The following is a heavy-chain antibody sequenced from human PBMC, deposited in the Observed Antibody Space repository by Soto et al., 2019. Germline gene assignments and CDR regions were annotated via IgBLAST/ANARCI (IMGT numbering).Heavy chain of an antibody. D-gene: IGHD2-2*02. CDR1: GDSLKNHY. CDR3: ARDHIVVVPAAILGHNYYYYYGMDV. Sequence: SETLSLTCSVSGDSLKNHYWAWIRHSPGKGLEWIGNIYDSGSTNYSPALKSRVSMSVDTSKNLFSLKLSSVTAADTAVYYCARDHIVVVPAAILGHNYYYYYGMDVWGQGTTVTVSS. J-gene: IGHJ6*02. CDR2: IYDSGST. V-gene: IGHV4-59*11.